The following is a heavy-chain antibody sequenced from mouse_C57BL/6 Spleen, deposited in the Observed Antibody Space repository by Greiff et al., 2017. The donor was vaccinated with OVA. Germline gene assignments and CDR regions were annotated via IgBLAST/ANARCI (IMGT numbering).Heavy chain of an antibody. J-gene: IGHJ1*03. CDR1: GYTFTSYW. V-gene: IGHV1-61*01. D-gene: IGHD2-2*01. Sequence: QVQLQQPGAELVRPGSSVKLSCKASGYTFTSYWMDWVKQRPGQGLEWIGNIYTSDSETHYNQKFKDKATLTVDKSSNTPYMQLSSLKSEDSAVYYCARGYGYDGYFGVWGTGTTVTVSS. CDR3: ARGYGYDGYFGV. CDR2: IYTSDSET.